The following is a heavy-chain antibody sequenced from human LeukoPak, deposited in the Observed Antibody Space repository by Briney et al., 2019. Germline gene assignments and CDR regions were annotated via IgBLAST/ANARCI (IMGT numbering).Heavy chain of an antibody. J-gene: IGHJ3*02. D-gene: IGHD3-22*01. Sequence: ASVKVSCKVSGYTLTELSMHWVRQAPGKGLKWMGWFDPEDGETNYAQKFQGRVTITGDTSTDTAYMELSSLTSEDTAVYYCATCRWLVLLDAFDIWGQGKMVTVSS. CDR2: FDPEDGET. CDR3: ATCRWLVLLDAFDI. V-gene: IGHV1-24*01. CDR1: GYTLTELS.